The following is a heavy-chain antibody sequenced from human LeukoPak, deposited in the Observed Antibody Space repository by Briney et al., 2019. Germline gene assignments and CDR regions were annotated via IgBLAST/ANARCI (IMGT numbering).Heavy chain of an antibody. Sequence: PGGSLRLSCAASGFTFSSYGMRWVRQAPGKGLEWVAVIWYDGSNKYYADSVKGRFTISRDNSKNTLYLQMNSLRAEDTAVYYCAKMNLGYSYGEFDYWGQGTLVTVSS. J-gene: IGHJ4*02. D-gene: IGHD5-18*01. CDR1: GFTFSSYG. CDR3: AKMNLGYSYGEFDY. V-gene: IGHV3-33*06. CDR2: IWYDGSNK.